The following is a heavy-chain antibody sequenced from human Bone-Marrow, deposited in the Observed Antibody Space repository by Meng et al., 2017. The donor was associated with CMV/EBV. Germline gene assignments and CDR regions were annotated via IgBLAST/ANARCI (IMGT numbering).Heavy chain of an antibody. Sequence: GGSLRLSCAASGFSFSDYYMSWIRQAPGKGLEWVSYISSSGSTIYYADSVKGGFTIARDNAKNSLYLQRNSRRAEDTAVDYVARGCGGALDIWGQGTMVTVSS. D-gene: IGHD2-21*01. CDR1: GFSFSDYY. CDR3: ARGCGGALDI. CDR2: ISSSGSTI. V-gene: IGHV3-11*01. J-gene: IGHJ3*02.